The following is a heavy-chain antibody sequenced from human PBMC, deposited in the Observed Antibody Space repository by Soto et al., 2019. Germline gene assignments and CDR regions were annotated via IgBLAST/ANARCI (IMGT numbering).Heavy chain of an antibody. CDR3: TRHLADY. J-gene: IGHJ4*02. D-gene: IGHD3-3*02. Sequence: EVQLVESGGGLVQPGGSLKLSCAASGFTFSGSAMHWVRQASGKGLEWVGRIRSKANSYATAYDASVKGRFTISRDDSKNTPYLQMDSLKIEDTALYYCTRHLADYWGQGTLVTVSS. CDR2: IRSKANSYAT. CDR1: GFTFSGSA. V-gene: IGHV3-73*01.